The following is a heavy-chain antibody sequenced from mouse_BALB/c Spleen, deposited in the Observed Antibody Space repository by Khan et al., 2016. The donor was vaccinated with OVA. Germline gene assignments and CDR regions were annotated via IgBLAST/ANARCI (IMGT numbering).Heavy chain of an antibody. CDR3: ARNRDGGSYWYFDV. Sequence: QVQLKQSGPGLVAPSQSLSITCTVSGFSLSRYSVHWVRQPPGRGLEWLGITWYGGSTDSNSALKSRLSISKDNSTSQVLLKMNSLETDDTAVYYCARNRDGGSYWYFDVWGAGTTVTVSS. J-gene: IGHJ1*01. CDR1: GFSLSRYS. V-gene: IGHV2-6-4*01. CDR2: TWYGGST. D-gene: IGHD3-3*01.